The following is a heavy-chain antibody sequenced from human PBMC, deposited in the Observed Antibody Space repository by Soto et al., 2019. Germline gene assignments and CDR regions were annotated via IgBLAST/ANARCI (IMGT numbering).Heavy chain of an antibody. D-gene: IGHD2-15*01. CDR3: ARSEEDSDYYYYGMDV. CDR1: GDTVSSNSVA. CDR2: TYYRSRWYS. J-gene: IGHJ6*02. Sequence: QPLSLTCVGSGDTVSSNSVAWNWVRQSPSRGLEWLGRTYYRSRWYSDYAVSVRSRIDINADTSKNQVSMQLNSVTPEDMAVYYCARSEEDSDYYYYGMDVWGQGNMVTVSS. V-gene: IGHV6-1*01.